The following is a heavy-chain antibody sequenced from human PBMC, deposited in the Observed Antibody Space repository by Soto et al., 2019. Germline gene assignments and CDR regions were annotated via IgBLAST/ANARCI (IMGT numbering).Heavy chain of an antibody. CDR1: GGSISSSNW. J-gene: IGHJ5*02. D-gene: IGHD5-18*01. CDR2: IQHSGRT. Sequence: QVQLQESGPGLVKPSGTLSLTCAVSGGSISSSNWWSWVRQSPGKGLEWIGEIQHSGRTNYNPSLRSRVTISVDKSKNQFSLKLSSLTAADTAVYYCAIDPRGIGYGARFDPWGQGTLVTVSS. CDR3: AIDPRGIGYGARFDP. V-gene: IGHV4-4*02.